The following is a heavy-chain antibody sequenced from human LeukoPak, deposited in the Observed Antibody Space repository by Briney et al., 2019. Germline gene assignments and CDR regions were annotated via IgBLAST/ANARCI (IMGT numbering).Heavy chain of an antibody. Sequence: SETLSLTCAVYGGSFSGYHWSWIRQPPGKGLEWIGEINHSGSANYNPSLKSRVTISLDTSKNQFSLNLSSVTAADTAVYYCARGQGTVTTHWGQGTLVTVSS. CDR2: INHSGSA. D-gene: IGHD4-17*01. J-gene: IGHJ4*02. V-gene: IGHV4-34*01. CDR3: ARGQGTVTTH. CDR1: GGSFSGYH.